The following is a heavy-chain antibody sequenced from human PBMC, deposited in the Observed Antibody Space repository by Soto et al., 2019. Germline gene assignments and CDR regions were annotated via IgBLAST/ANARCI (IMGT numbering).Heavy chain of an antibody. CDR1: RLGNASRA. V-gene: IGHV1-58*01. Sequence: GTPAELSWKECRLGNASRAGQWVQQASRQRLEWIGWIVVGSGNANYAQKFQERVTITRDMSTSTAYMEPSSLRSEDTAVYYCASSSGWNPTNWFDPWGQGTLV. CDR2: IVVGSGNA. D-gene: IGHD6-19*01. J-gene: IGHJ5*02. CDR3: ASSSGWNPTNWFDP.